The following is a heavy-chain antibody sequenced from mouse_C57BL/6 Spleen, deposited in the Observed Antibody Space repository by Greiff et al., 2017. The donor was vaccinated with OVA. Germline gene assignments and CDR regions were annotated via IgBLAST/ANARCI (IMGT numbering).Heavy chain of an antibody. Sequence: QVQLKESGPGLVQPSQSLSITCTVSGFSLTSYGVHWVRQSPGKGLEWLGVIWRGGSTDYNAAFMSRLSITKDNSKSQVFFKMNSLQADDTAIYYYAKTTEDYYGSSYGYAMDYWGQGTSVTVSS. V-gene: IGHV2-5*01. CDR1: GFSLTSYG. CDR2: IWRGGST. CDR3: AKTTEDYYGSSYGYAMDY. D-gene: IGHD1-1*01. J-gene: IGHJ4*01.